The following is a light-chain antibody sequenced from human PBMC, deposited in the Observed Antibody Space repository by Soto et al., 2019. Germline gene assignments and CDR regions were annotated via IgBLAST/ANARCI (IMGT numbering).Light chain of an antibody. Sequence: QSALTQPASVSGSPGQSITISCTGTSSDVAGYNYVSWNQQHPGKAPKLMIHEVSNRPAGVSNRFSASKSGHTASLTISGLQPEDEADYYCSSYTSSSHVVFGGGTKLTVL. J-gene: IGLJ2*01. CDR2: EVS. V-gene: IGLV2-14*01. CDR1: SSDVAGYNY. CDR3: SSYTSSSHVV.